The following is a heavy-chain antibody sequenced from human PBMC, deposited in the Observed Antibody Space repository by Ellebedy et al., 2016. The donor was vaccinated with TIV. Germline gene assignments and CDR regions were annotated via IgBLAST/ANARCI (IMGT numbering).Heavy chain of an antibody. D-gene: IGHD6-25*01. CDR2: GHHSGSA. J-gene: IGHJ4*02. CDR1: GFTFSSYA. V-gene: IGHV4-34*01. Sequence: GSLRLSCAASGFTFSSYAMHWVRQPPGKGLEWIGEGHHSGSANYNPSLKSRVTISVDTSKNQFSLKLSSVTAADTAVYYCARGLVAAKFWGQGTLVTVSS. CDR3: ARGLVAAKF.